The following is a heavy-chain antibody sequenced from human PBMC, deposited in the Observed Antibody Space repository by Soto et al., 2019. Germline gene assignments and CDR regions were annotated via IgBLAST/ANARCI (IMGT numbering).Heavy chain of an antibody. CDR3: ARGDKGYYGS. Sequence: QLQLQESGSGLVKPSQTLSLTCAVSGGSISSGGYSWSWIRQPPGKGLEWIGSIYHSGSTYYNPSLKSRVTISIDMSKNEFSLKLSSVTAADTAVYYFARGDKGYYGSWGQGTLVTVSS. J-gene: IGHJ5*02. CDR1: GGSISSGGYS. V-gene: IGHV4-30-2*01. CDR2: IYHSGST. D-gene: IGHD3-10*01.